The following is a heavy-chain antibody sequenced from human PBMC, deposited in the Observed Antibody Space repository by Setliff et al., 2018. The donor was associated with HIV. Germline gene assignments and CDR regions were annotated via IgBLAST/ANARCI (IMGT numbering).Heavy chain of an antibody. CDR2: IYWDDDK. D-gene: IGHD2-2*01. V-gene: IGHV2-5*02. CDR1: GFSLTTSAVG. Sequence: SGPTLVNPTQTLTLTCAFSGFSLTTSAVGVGWIRQPPGKALELLALIYWDDDKRYRSSLKSRLTITKDTSKNQVVLTMTNMDPVDTATYYCAHSLYCSSSNGSGLLFDYWGHGTLVTVSS. CDR3: AHSLYCSSSNGSGLLFDY. J-gene: IGHJ4*01.